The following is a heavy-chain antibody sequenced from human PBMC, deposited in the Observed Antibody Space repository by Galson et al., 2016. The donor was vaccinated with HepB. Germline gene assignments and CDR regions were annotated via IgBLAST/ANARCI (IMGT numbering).Heavy chain of an antibody. D-gene: IGHD2-21*02. J-gene: IGHJ4*02. CDR1: GASFTRNAW. V-gene: IGHV4-4*02. CDR2: VYYSGST. Sequence: SETLSLTCAVSGASFTRNAWWSWVRQPPGKGLEWIGEVYYSGSTNYNPSLKSRVTMSVDKSKNQFFLRLNSVTAADTAVYFCARVLRTAFNVFYFDYCGQGTLVTVSS. CDR3: ARVLRTAFNVFYFDY.